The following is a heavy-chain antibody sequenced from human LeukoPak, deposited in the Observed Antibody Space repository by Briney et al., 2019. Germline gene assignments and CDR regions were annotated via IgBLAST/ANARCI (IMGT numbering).Heavy chain of an antibody. CDR1: GYSISSGYF. V-gene: IGHV4-38-2*01. Sequence: SGTLSLTCGVSGYSISSGYFWGWVRPPPGKGLEWIGSMYHGGSPHYNPSLKSRVTISLDTSRNKFSLKLSSVAAADTAVYYCARGSSSWYQLGAFDIWGQGTMVTVSS. J-gene: IGHJ3*02. CDR2: MYHGGSP. D-gene: IGHD6-13*01. CDR3: ARGSSSWYQLGAFDI.